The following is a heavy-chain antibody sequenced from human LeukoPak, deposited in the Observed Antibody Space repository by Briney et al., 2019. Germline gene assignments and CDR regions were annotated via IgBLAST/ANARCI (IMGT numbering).Heavy chain of an antibody. J-gene: IGHJ4*02. D-gene: IGHD6-13*01. CDR1: GGSISSYY. CDR3: ARHAPYSSSWSNFDY. V-gene: IGHV4-59*08. CDR2: IYYSGST. Sequence: SETLPLTCTVSGGSISSYYWSWIRQPPGKGLEWIGYIYYSGSTNYNPSLKSRVTISVDTSKNQFSLKLSSVTAADTAVYYCARHAPYSSSWSNFDYWGQGTLVTVSS.